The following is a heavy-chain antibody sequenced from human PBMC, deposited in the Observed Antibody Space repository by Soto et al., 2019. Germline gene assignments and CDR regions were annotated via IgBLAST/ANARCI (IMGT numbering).Heavy chain of an antibody. CDR3: ARGRAEWGTYYFDF. J-gene: IGHJ4*02. V-gene: IGHV3-66*01. CDR2: IYSGGTT. D-gene: IGHD3-16*01. Sequence: LRLSCAASGFTVSSNYMSWVRQAPGKGLEWVSVIYSGGTTHYADSVKGRFTIARDNSKNTLYLQMNSLRGEDTAVYYCARGRAEWGTYYFDFWGQGTLVTVSS. CDR1: GFTVSSNY.